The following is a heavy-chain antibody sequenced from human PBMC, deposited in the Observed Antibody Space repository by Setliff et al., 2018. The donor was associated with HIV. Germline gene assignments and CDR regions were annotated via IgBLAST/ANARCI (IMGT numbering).Heavy chain of an antibody. D-gene: IGHD5-12*01. CDR2: IYYSGAT. Sequence: SETLSLTCTVSGDSISSGGYYWSWIRQLPGKGLEWIGYIYYSGATYYNPSLKIRVTISLDTSKSQFSLKLTSVTAADTALYYCASGRGAKGGYDYFGSWGQGTLVTVSS. V-gene: IGHV4-31*03. CDR3: ASGRGAKGGYDYFGS. CDR1: GDSISSGGYY. J-gene: IGHJ4*02.